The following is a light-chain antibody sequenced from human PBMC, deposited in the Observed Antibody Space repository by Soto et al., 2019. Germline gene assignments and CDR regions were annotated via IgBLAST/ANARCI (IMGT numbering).Light chain of an antibody. CDR1: QSISTF. CDR3: LQSAYWSPKWS. J-gene: IGKJ1*01. Sequence: EVVLTQSPATLSLSPGEKATLSCRASQSISTFLAWYQQKPGLAPRLLIYDASNRATGIPDRFSGSGSGTDFTLTISSLEPEDFEVYSCLQSAYWSPKWSFHRGPKVEI. V-gene: IGKV3-11*01. CDR2: DAS.